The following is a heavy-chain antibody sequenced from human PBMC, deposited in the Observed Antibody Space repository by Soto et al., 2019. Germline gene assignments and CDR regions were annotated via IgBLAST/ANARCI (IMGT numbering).Heavy chain of an antibody. CDR1: GFTFGDYA. Sequence: GGSLRLSCTASGFTFGDYAMNWFRQAPGKGLQWVGFVSTKAFGWTTEYAASVKGRFSISRDDSKSIAYLQMSSLKAEDTAVYYCAREYYDAFTGDSSFDYWGQGTRVTVSS. CDR3: AREYYDAFTGDSSFDY. CDR2: VSTKAFGWTT. J-gene: IGHJ4*02. D-gene: IGHD3-9*01. V-gene: IGHV3-49*03.